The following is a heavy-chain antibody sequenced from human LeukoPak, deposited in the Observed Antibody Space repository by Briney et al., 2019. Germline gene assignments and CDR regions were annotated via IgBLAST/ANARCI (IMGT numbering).Heavy chain of an antibody. J-gene: IGHJ4*02. CDR1: GFTFGDYA. CDR2: ISWNSGSI. V-gene: IGHV3-9*03. D-gene: IGHD4-23*01. Sequence: PGRSLRLSCTASGFTFGDYAMHWVRQAPGKGLEWVSGISWNSGSIGYADSVKGRFTISRDNAKNSLYLQMNSLRAEDMALYYCAKDLYGGNSGVFDYWGQGTLVTVSS. CDR3: AKDLYGGNSGVFDY.